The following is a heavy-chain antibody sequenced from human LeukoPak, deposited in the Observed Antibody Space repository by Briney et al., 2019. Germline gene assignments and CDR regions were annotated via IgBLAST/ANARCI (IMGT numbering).Heavy chain of an antibody. CDR2: INSDGSST. CDR3: ARDASSGWYAYYYYYMDV. Sequence: PGGSLRLSCAASGFTFSSYWMHWVRHAPGKGLVWVSRINSDGSSTSYADSVKGRFTISRDNAKNTLYLQMNSLRAEDTAVYYCARDASSGWYAYYYYYMDVWGKGTTVTVSS. V-gene: IGHV3-74*01. CDR1: GFTFSSYW. J-gene: IGHJ6*03. D-gene: IGHD6-19*01.